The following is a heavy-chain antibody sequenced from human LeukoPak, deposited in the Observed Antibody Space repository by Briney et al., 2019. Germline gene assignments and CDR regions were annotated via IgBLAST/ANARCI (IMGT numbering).Heavy chain of an antibody. CDR3: ARGTVGTHFDY. CDR2: IYTSGST. CDR1: GYSISSGYY. Sequence: SETLSLTCTVSGYSISSGYYWGWIRQPPGKGLEWIGRIYTSGSTNYNPSLKSRVTMSVDTSKNQFSLKLSSVTAADTAVYYCARGTVGTHFDYWGQGTLVTVSS. J-gene: IGHJ4*02. D-gene: IGHD4-23*01. V-gene: IGHV4-38-2*02.